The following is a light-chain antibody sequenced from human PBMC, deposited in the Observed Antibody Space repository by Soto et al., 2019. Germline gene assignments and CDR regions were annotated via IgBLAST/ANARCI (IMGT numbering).Light chain of an antibody. CDR2: DAS. J-gene: IGKJ3*01. V-gene: IGKV1-39*01. Sequence: DIQMTQSPSSLSATVGDRVTITCRASQTIGKYLNWYQQQPGKVPKLLIYDASDLQSGVPSSFSGRDSGKDFTLNISDLRPEDFANYYCQQSFSIPFTFGPGTKVDIK. CDR3: QQSFSIPFT. CDR1: QTIGKY.